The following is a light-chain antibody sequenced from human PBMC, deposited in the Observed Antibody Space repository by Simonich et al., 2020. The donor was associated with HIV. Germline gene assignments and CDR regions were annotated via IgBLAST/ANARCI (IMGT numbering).Light chain of an antibody. V-gene: IGLV1-40*01. Sequence: QSVLTQPPSVSGAPGQRVTISYTGTSSNIGAGYDVHWYQQLPGTAPKPLIYGNSNRPSGVPDRFAGSKSGTSPSLAITGLQAEDEADYYCAAWDDSLSGAVFGGGTQLTVL. CDR3: AAWDDSLSGAV. CDR2: GNS. CDR1: SSNIGAGYD. J-gene: IGLJ7*01.